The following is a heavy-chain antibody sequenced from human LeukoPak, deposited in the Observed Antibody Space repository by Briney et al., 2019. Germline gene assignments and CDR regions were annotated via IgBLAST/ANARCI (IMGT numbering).Heavy chain of an antibody. Sequence: SVKVSCKASGGTFSSYAISWVRQAPGQGLEWMGGIIPIFGTANYAQKFQGRVTITTDESTSTAYMELSSLRSEDTAVYYCTRFVGSDDSGYFDYWGQGTLVAVSS. CDR1: GGTFSSYA. J-gene: IGHJ4*02. V-gene: IGHV1-69*05. D-gene: IGHD1-26*01. CDR2: IIPIFGTA. CDR3: TRFVGSDDSGYFDY.